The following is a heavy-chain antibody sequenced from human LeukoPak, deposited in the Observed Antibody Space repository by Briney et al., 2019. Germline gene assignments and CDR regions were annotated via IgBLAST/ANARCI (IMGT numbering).Heavy chain of an antibody. CDR3: ARGVVGFFTGDY. CDR1: GGTFSSYA. D-gene: IGHD1-26*01. V-gene: IGHV1-69*13. CDR2: IIPIFGTA. J-gene: IGHJ4*02. Sequence: SVKVSCKASGGTFSSYAISWVRQAPGQGLEWMGGIIPIFGTANYAQKFQGRVTITADESTSTAYMELSSLRSEDTAVHYCARGVVGFFTGDYWGQGTLVTVSS.